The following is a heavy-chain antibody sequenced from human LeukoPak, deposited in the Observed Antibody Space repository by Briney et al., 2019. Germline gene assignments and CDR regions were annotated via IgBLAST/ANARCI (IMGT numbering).Heavy chain of an antibody. CDR3: ARAPRRSGYYSQYWYFDL. D-gene: IGHD3-22*01. Sequence: SETLSLTCTVSGGSISRYYWSWVQRPPGKGLEWIRYISYSGSTNYNPSLKSRVTILVDTSVNQFSLKLSSVTAADTAVYYCARAPRRSGYYSQYWYFDLWGRGTLVTVSS. CDR2: ISYSGST. CDR1: GGSISRYY. V-gene: IGHV4-59*01. J-gene: IGHJ2*01.